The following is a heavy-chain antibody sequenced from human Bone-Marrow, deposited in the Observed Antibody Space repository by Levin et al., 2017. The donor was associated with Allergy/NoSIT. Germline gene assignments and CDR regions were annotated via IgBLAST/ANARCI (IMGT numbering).Heavy chain of an antibody. Sequence: PSETLSLTCAVDGGSFSDYYWTWIRQPPGKGLEWIGEITHTGSTNYNPSLKSRVTISVDTSKKQFSLNLGSVTAADKAVYYCARGPSIVVVPTAGYYYFDHWGQGTLVTASS. J-gene: IGHJ4*02. CDR1: GGSFSDYY. D-gene: IGHD2-2*01. CDR3: ARGPSIVVVPTAGYYYFDH. V-gene: IGHV4-34*01. CDR2: ITHTGST.